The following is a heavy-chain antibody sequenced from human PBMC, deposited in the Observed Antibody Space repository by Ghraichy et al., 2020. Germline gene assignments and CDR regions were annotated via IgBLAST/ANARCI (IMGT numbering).Heavy chain of an antibody. V-gene: IGHV3-23*01. D-gene: IGHD6-13*01. CDR1: GFTFSSYD. Sequence: GGSLRLSCAASGFTFSSYDMNWVRQAPGKGLEWVSAISGSGGRKYYADSVKRRFIISRDNYRNTLSLQMNNLRVEETAPYYCAILGYSSDYWGQGTLVTGSP. CDR2: ISGSGGRK. CDR3: AILGYSSDY. J-gene: IGHJ4*02.